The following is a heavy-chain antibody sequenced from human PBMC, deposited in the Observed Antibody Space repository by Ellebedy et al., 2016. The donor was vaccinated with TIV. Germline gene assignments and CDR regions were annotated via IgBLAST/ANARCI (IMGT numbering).Heavy chain of an antibody. CDR2: ISSSGDTK. J-gene: IGHJ4*01. V-gene: IGHV3-23*01. Sequence: PGGSLRLSCAASGFSFSNYAMNWVRQAPGKGLEWVSGISSSGDTKYYADSVKGRLTISRDNSKNTLFLLVNSLRAEDTDVYYCMFKGLSARLHWGRDNWGQGTLVAVSS. CDR1: GFSFSNYA. CDR3: MFKGLSARLHWGRDN. D-gene: IGHD6-6*01.